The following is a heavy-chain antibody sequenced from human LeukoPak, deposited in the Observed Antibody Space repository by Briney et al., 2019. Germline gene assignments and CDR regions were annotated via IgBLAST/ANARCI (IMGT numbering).Heavy chain of an antibody. J-gene: IGHJ4*02. CDR3: ARAKMVFGVVSFFDY. CDR2: IIPIFGTA. Sequence: SVKVSCKASGGTFSSYAISWVRQAPGQGLEWMGGIIPIFGTANYAQKFQGRVTITADESTSTAYMELSSLRSEDTAVYYCARAKMVFGVVSFFDYWGQGTLVTVSS. D-gene: IGHD3-3*01. V-gene: IGHV1-69*13. CDR1: GGTFSSYA.